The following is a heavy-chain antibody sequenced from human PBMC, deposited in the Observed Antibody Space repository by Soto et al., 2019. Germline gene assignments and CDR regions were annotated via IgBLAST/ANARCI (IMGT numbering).Heavy chain of an antibody. V-gene: IGHV4-31*03. CDR3: ARVLGDFWSGYDPYYYYGMDV. J-gene: IGHJ6*02. CDR1: GGSISSGGYY. Sequence: SETLSLTCTVSGGSISSGGYYWSWIRQHPGKGLEWIGYIYYSGSTYYNPSLKSRVTISVDTSKNQFSRKLSSVTAADTAVYYCARVLGDFWSGYDPYYYYGMDVWGQGTTVTVSS. CDR2: IYYSGST. D-gene: IGHD3-3*01.